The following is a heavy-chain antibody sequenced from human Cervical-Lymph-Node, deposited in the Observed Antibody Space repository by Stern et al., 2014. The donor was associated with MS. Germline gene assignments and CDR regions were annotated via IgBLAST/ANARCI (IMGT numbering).Heavy chain of an antibody. Sequence: QITLKESGPTLVKPTQTVTLTCTLSGFSVATAGVGVGWIRQHPGKALEWLALLYWDDDKLYSPSLKNRLTIIKDTSKNQVVLTMTNVDPVDTATYYCAHSRVKYCRGGTCCSSLFDYWGQGTLVTVSS. V-gene: IGHV2-5*02. CDR3: AHSRVKYCRGGTCCSSLFDY. CDR1: GFSVATAGVG. D-gene: IGHD2-15*01. CDR2: LYWDDDK. J-gene: IGHJ4*02.